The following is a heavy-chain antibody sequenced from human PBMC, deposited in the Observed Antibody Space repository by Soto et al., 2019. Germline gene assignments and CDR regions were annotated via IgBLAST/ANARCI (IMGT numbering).Heavy chain of an antibody. D-gene: IGHD3-3*01. Sequence: GASVKVSCKASGYTFTSYAMHWVRQAPGQRLEWMGWINAGNGNTKYSQKFQGRVTITRDTSASTAYMELSSLRSEDTAVYYCARGVTIFGVGLLYYYYYMDVWGKGTTVPVSS. CDR3: ARGVTIFGVGLLYYYYYMDV. J-gene: IGHJ6*03. V-gene: IGHV1-3*01. CDR2: INAGNGNT. CDR1: GYTFTSYA.